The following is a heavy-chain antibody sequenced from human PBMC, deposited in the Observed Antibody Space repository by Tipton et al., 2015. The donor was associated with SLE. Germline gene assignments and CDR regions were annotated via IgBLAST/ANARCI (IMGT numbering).Heavy chain of an antibody. Sequence: QLVQSGAEVKKPGASVKVSCNASGYTLIGYYMHWVRQAPGQGLEWMGWISPKSGDTNYAQRFQGRVSMTRDTSISTAYMELGRLTSDDTAVYYCARDSDLSHYASSVCGQGTMVTGSS. CDR2: ISPKSGDT. D-gene: IGHD3-16*02. J-gene: IGHJ3*01. V-gene: IGHV1-2*02. CDR3: ARDSDLSHYASSV. CDR1: GYTLIGYY.